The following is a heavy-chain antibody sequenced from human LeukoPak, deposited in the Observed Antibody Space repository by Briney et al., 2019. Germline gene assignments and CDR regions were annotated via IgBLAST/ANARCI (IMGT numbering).Heavy chain of an antibody. V-gene: IGHV3-7*01. Sequence: RRSRRPSRLPAGSILAVYWMNWVRQTEEKWMEWVGSIKVDGSGKYYVDSVNGRFTISRDNGKNSLNLQRNSLRAEDTAVYYCARDFSAFDIWGQGTMVTVSS. CDR1: GSILAVYW. CDR3: ARDFSAFDI. J-gene: IGHJ3*02. CDR2: IKVDGSGK. D-gene: IGHD3-3*01.